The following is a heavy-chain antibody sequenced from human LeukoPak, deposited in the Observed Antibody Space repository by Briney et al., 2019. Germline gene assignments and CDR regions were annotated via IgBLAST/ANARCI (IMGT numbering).Heavy chain of an antibody. D-gene: IGHD3-10*01. J-gene: IGHJ4*02. V-gene: IGHV4-30-2*01. CDR3: ASSLNYYGSGSRIDY. CDR2: IYHSGST. Sequence: SETLSLTCAVSGGSISSGGYSWSWIRQPPGKGLEWIGYIYHSGSTYYNPSLKSRVTISVDTFKNQFSLKLSSVTAADTAVYYCASSLNYYGSGSRIDYWGQGTLVTVSS. CDR1: GGSISSGGYS.